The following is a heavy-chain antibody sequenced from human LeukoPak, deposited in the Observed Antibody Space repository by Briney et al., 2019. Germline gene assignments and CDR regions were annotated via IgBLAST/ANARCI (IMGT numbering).Heavy chain of an antibody. D-gene: IGHD3-9*01. CDR1: GFTFSSYG. Sequence: GGSLRLSCAASGFTFSSYGMSWVRQAPGKGLEWVSALSGSGGSTYYADSVKGRFTISRDNSKNTLYLQMNSLRAEDTAVYYCARDRPTLTGYYPFDYWGQGTLVTVSS. V-gene: IGHV3-23*01. CDR3: ARDRPTLTGYYPFDY. CDR2: LSGSGGST. J-gene: IGHJ4*02.